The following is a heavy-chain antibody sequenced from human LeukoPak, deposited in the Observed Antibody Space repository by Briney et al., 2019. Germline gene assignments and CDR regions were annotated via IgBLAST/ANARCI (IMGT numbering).Heavy chain of an antibody. CDR3: ASFGLAAAGTAFDY. Sequence: ASVKVSCKASGYTFTSYGISWVRQAPEQGLEWMGWISAYSGNTNYAQKLQGRVTMTTDTSTSTAYMELRSLRSDDTAVYYCASFGLAAAGTAFDYWGQGTLVTVSS. V-gene: IGHV1-18*01. CDR1: GYTFTSYG. D-gene: IGHD6-13*01. CDR2: ISAYSGNT. J-gene: IGHJ4*02.